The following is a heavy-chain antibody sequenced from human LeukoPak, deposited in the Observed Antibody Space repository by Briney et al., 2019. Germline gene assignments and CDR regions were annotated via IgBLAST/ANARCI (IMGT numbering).Heavy chain of an antibody. CDR1: GFTFSSYS. Sequence: GGSLRLSCAASGFTFSSYSMNWVRQAPGKGLEWVSSISSSSSYIYYADSVKGRFTISRDNAKNSLYLQMNSLRAEDTAVYYCARENAAAGTSFDYWGQGTLVTVSS. V-gene: IGHV3-21*01. D-gene: IGHD6-13*01. CDR2: ISSSSSYI. J-gene: IGHJ4*02. CDR3: ARENAAAGTSFDY.